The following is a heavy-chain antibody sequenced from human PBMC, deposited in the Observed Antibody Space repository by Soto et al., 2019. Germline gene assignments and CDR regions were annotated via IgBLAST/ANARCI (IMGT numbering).Heavy chain of an antibody. J-gene: IGHJ4*02. CDR3: ARAKSYDYGDHVIDY. V-gene: IGHV3-33*01. Sequence: QVQLVESGGGVVQPGRSLRLSCAASGFTFSSYGMHWVRQAPGKGLEWVAVIWYDGSKKYYADSVKGRFTISRDNSKNPLYLQMISVRAEDTAVYCCARAKSYDYGDHVIDYWGQGTLVTVSS. CDR2: IWYDGSKK. CDR1: GFTFSSYG. D-gene: IGHD4-17*01.